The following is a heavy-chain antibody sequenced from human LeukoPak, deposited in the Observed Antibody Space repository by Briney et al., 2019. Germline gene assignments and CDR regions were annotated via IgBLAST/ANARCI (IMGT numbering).Heavy chain of an antibody. CDR3: AKLIPTVDCSRTSCYGFDY. D-gene: IGHD2-2*01. J-gene: IGHJ4*02. CDR1: GFTFSSYA. V-gene: IGHV3-23*01. Sequence: GGSLRLSCAASGFTFSSYAMTWVRQAPGKGLGWVSAITGDGANTYYADSVKGRFTISRDNSKNTLYLQMNSLRAEDTALHYCAKLIPTVDCSRTSCYGFDYWGQGTLVTVSS. CDR2: ITGDGANT.